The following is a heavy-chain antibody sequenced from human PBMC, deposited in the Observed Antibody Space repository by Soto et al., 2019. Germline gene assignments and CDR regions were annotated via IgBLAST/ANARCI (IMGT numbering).Heavy chain of an antibody. CDR1: GGSISSRDSY. J-gene: IGHJ4*02. CDR3: ARGFGRSHFDY. CDR2: FHYSGST. V-gene: IGHV4-39*01. Sequence: SETLSLTCTVSGGSISSRDSYRGWIRQPPGKGLEWIGSFHYSGSTYYNPSLKSRVTISVDTSKNQLSLRVTSVTAADTAVYYCARGFGRSHFDYWGQGTLVTVSS. D-gene: IGHD3-16*01.